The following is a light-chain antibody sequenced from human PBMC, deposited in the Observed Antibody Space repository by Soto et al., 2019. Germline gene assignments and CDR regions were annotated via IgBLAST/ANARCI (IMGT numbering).Light chain of an antibody. Sequence: EIGLTQSPATLSLSPGERATLSCRASQSVSSNLAWYQQKPGQAPRLLIYDAFNRATGIPSRFSGSGSGTDFTLTISSLEPEDFAIYYCQQRQYWPPITFGQGTRLEIK. CDR3: QQRQYWPPIT. CDR1: QSVSSN. V-gene: IGKV3-11*01. J-gene: IGKJ5*01. CDR2: DAF.